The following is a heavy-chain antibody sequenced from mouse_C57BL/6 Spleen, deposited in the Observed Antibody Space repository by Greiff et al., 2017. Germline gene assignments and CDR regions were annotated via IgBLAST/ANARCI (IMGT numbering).Heavy chain of an antibody. D-gene: IGHD2-10*01. CDR1: GYSITRGYY. CDR3: AREGAYYGNSGYFDV. Sequence: EVQLQESGPGLVKPSQSLSLTCSVTGYSITRGYYWNWLRQFPGNKLEWMGYISYDGSNNYNPSLKNRISITRDTSKNQFFLKLNSVTTEDTATYYCAREGAYYGNSGYFDVWGTGTTVTVSS. CDR2: ISYDGSN. J-gene: IGHJ1*03. V-gene: IGHV3-6*01.